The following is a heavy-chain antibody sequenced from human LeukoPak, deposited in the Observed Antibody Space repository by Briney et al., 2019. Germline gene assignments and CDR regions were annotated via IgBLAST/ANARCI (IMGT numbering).Heavy chain of an antibody. Sequence: SGPALVKPTPTLTLTCTFSGFSLSTRGMCVSWIRQPPAKALEWLARIDWDDDKYYSTSLKTRLTISKDTSKNQVVLTMTNLDPVDTATYYCARIRGSSWYVDYWGQGTLVTVSS. D-gene: IGHD6-13*01. CDR1: GFSLSTRGMC. CDR2: IDWDDDK. V-gene: IGHV2-70*11. J-gene: IGHJ4*02. CDR3: ARIRGSSWYVDY.